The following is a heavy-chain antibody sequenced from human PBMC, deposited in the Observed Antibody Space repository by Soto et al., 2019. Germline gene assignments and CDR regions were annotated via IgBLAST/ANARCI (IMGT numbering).Heavy chain of an antibody. D-gene: IGHD2-2*01. CDR1: GFTFSSYG. V-gene: IGHV3-33*01. CDR3: ASRSPALDY. CDR2: IWYDGSNK. Sequence: QVQLVESGGGVVQPWRSLRLSCAASGFTFSSYGMHWVRQAPGKGLEWVAVIWYDGSNKYYADSVKGRFTISRDNSKNTLYLQMNSMRAEDTAVYYCASRSPALDYWGQGTLVTVSS. J-gene: IGHJ4*02.